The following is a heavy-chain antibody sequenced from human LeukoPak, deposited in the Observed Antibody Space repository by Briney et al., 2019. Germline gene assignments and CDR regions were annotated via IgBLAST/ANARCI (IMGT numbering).Heavy chain of an antibody. J-gene: IGHJ4*02. CDR3: ARVEKEFGPRGGYFDY. CDR1: GYTFTSYG. CDR2: ISAYNGNT. V-gene: IGHV1-18*01. D-gene: IGHD3-10*01. Sequence: EASVKVSCKASGYTFTSYGISWVRQAPGQGLEWMGWISAYNGNTNYAQKLQGRVTMTTDTSTSTAYMELRSLRSDDTAVYYCARVEKEFGPRGGYFDYWGQGTLVTVSS.